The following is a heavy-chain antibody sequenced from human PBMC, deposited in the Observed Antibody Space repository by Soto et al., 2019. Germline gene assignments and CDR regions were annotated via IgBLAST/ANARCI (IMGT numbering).Heavy chain of an antibody. J-gene: IGHJ6*04. Sequence: QVQLQESGPGLVKPSETLSLTCTVSGGSISSYYWSWIRQPPGKGLEWIGYIYYSGSTNYNPSLKIRVTISVDTSKNQFSLKLSSVHAADTAVYYCARLFGVVPPFADVWGKGTAVTVSS. CDR3: ARLFGVVPPFADV. CDR1: GGSISSYY. V-gene: IGHV4-59*01. CDR2: IYYSGST. D-gene: IGHD3-3*01.